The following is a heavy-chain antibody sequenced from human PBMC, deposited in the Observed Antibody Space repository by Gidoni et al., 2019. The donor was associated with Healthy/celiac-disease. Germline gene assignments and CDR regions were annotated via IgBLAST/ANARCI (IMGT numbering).Heavy chain of an antibody. J-gene: IGHJ1*01. CDR3: AIQGADYYDSSGYYSGYFQH. Sequence: QVQLVESGGGVVQPGRSLRLSCAASGFTCSSSGRPWVRQAPGKGLEWVAVIWYDGSNKYYADSVKGRFTISRDNSKNTLYLQMNSLRAEDTAVYYCAIQGADYYDSSGYYSGYFQHWGQGTLVTVSS. D-gene: IGHD3-22*01. CDR1: GFTCSSSG. CDR2: IWYDGSNK. V-gene: IGHV3-33*01.